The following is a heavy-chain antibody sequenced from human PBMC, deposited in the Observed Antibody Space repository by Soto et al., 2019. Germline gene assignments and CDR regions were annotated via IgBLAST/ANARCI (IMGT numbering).Heavy chain of an antibody. J-gene: IGHJ4*02. V-gene: IGHV6-1*01. Sequence: SQTLSLTCAISGDSVSSDSAAWSWIRQSPSRGLEWLGRTFCRSTWHYDYASSVRSRMTINTDTAKNQFSLQLTSVTPEDTAVYYCVSELRVVPGTRRPFDLWGKGTRVTVS. CDR2: TFCRSTWHY. CDR1: GDSVSSDSAA. D-gene: IGHD6-19*01. CDR3: VSELRVVPGTRRPFDL.